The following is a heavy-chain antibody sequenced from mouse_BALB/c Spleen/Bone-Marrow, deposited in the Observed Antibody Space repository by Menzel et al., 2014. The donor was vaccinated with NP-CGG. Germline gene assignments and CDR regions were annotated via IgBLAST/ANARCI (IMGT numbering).Heavy chain of an antibody. D-gene: IGHD2-3*01. CDR3: ARDGYYVVTDY. J-gene: IGHJ4*01. CDR2: IWAGGST. V-gene: IGHV2-9*02. Sequence: VKLVESGPGLVAPSQSLSITCTVSGFSLTNYGVHWVRQPPGKGLEWLGVIWAGGSTNYNSALMSRLSITKDNSKNQVFLKMNSLQTADTAMYYCARDGYYVVTDYWGQGTSVTVSS. CDR1: GFSLTNYG.